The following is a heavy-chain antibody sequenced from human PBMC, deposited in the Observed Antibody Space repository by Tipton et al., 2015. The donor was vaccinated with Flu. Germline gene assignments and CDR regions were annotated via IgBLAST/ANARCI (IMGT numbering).Heavy chain of an antibody. J-gene: IGHJ4*02. V-gene: IGHV4-4*07. CDR2: IYISCNT. D-gene: IGHD1-7*01. CDR3: ARDQSTNWNYDFFDY. CDR1: GDSISSHY. Sequence: TLSLTCTVSGDSISSHYWSWIRQPAGKGLEWIGRIYISCNTQYNPSLKSRVTMSVDTSKNQFSLNLNSVTAADTAVYYCARDQSTNWNYDFFDYWGQGTLVTVSS.